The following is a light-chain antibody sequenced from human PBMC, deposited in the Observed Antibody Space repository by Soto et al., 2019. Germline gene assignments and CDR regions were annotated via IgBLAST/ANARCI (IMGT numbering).Light chain of an antibody. CDR1: SSDVGGYNF. V-gene: IGLV2-11*01. Sequence: QSALTQPRSVSGSPGQSVTISCTGTSSDVGGYNFVSWYQQHPGKAPKVMIYDVTKRPSGVPDRFSGSKSGNTASLTISGLQAEDEADYHCCSYAGSYTLVFGGGTNSPS. CDR3: CSYAGSYTLV. J-gene: IGLJ3*02. CDR2: DVT.